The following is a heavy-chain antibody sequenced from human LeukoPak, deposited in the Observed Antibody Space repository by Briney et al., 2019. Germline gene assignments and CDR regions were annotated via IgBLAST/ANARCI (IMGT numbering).Heavy chain of an antibody. Sequence: ASVKVSCKASEYTFTGYYMHWVRQAPGQGLEWMGWINPNSGGTNYAQKFQGRVTMTRDTSISTAYMELSRLRSDDTAVYYCARDRPRRTPDSSWGGGGMDVWGQGTTVTVSS. D-gene: IGHD3-16*01. CDR3: ARDRPRRTPDSSWGGGGMDV. J-gene: IGHJ6*02. CDR1: EYTFTGYY. V-gene: IGHV1-2*02. CDR2: INPNSGGT.